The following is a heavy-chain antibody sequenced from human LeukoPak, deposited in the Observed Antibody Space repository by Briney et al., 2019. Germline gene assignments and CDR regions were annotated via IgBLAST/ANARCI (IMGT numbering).Heavy chain of an antibody. Sequence: GSSVKVSCKASGGTFSSYAISWVRQASGQGLEWMGGIIPIFGTANYAQKFQGRVTITTDESTSTAYMELSSLRSEDTAVYYCARGPRVLIAAAGTKYFQHWGQGTLVTVSS. CDR3: ARGPRVLIAAAGTKYFQH. CDR2: IIPIFGTA. D-gene: IGHD6-13*01. CDR1: GGTFSSYA. V-gene: IGHV1-69*05. J-gene: IGHJ1*01.